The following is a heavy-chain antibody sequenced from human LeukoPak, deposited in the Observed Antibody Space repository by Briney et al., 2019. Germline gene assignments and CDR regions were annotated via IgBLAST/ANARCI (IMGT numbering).Heavy chain of an antibody. Sequence: GGSLRLSCAASGFTFRRYGMTWVRQAPGKGLEWVSSISGSGGSTFYADSVKGRFTISRDNSKNTLYLQMNSLKTEDTAVYYCTTSMGGGGEWELLDIWGQGTMVTVSS. CDR2: ISGSGGST. J-gene: IGHJ3*02. D-gene: IGHD1-26*01. V-gene: IGHV3-23*01. CDR3: TTSMGGGGEWELLDI. CDR1: GFTFRRYG.